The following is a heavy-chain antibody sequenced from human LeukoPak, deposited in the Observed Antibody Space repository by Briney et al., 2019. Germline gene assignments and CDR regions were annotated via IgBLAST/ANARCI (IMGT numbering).Heavy chain of an antibody. CDR3: ARDSSPDAFDI. V-gene: IGHV1-3*01. CDR1: GYTFTSYS. D-gene: IGHD2-2*01. CDR2: INAGNGDT. Sequence: ASVRVSCKASGYTFTSYSMHWVRQAPGQRLEWMGWINAGNGDTKYSQEFQGRVTITRDTSASTAYMELSRLRSDDTAVYYCARDSSPDAFDIWGQGTMVTVSS. J-gene: IGHJ3*02.